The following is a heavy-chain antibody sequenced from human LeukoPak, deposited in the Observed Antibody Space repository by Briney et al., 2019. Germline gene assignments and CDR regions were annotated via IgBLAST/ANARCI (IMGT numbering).Heavy chain of an antibody. CDR2: IYPADSDT. Sequence: GESLKISCKGSGYYFYTYWIAWMRQMPGKGLEWMGIIYPADSDTRYRLSFQGQVTISADKSITTAYLQWSSLKASDTAIYYCARGYGAYLGYWGQGTLVTVSS. CDR3: ARGYGAYLGY. D-gene: IGHD4-17*01. V-gene: IGHV5-51*01. J-gene: IGHJ4*02. CDR1: GYYFYTYW.